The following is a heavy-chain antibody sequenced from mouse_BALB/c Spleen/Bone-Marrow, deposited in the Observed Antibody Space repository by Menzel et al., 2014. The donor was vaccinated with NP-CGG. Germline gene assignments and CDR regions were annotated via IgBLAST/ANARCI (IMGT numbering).Heavy chain of an antibody. V-gene: IGHV1-20*02. CDR3: ARVITDWYFDV. CDR1: GYSFTGYF. J-gene: IGHJ1*01. D-gene: IGHD1-1*01. CDR2: INPYNGDT. Sequence: EVQLQQSGPELVKPGASVKISCKASGYSFTGYFMNWVMQSHGKSLEWIGRINPYNGDTFYNQKFKGKATLTVDKSSSTAHMELRSLASEDSAVYYCARVITDWYFDVWGAGTTVTVSS.